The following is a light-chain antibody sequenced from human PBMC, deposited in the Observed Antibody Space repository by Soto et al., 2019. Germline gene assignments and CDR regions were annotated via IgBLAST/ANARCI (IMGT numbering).Light chain of an antibody. CDR1: SSDVGNYNL. CDR2: EVT. J-gene: IGLJ1*01. V-gene: IGLV2-23*02. CDR3: CSYAGSRTPYV. Sequence: QSALTQPASVSGSPGQSITLSCTGTSSDVGNYNLVSWYQQHPGKAPELIIYEVTKRPSGVSNRFSGSKSGNTASLTISGLQAEDEADYHCCSYAGSRTPYVFGAGTKVTVL.